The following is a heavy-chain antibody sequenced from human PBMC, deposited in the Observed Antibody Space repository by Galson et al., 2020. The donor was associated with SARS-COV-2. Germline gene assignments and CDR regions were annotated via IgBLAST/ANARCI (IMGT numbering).Heavy chain of an antibody. D-gene: IGHD3-22*01. CDR3: ARQENLNYYDSSGEERRSYYFDY. CDR1: GGSISSSRYY. V-gene: IGHV4-39*01. Sequence: ETSETLSLTCTVSGGSISSSRYYWGWIRQPPGKGLEWIGSIYYSGSTYYNPSLKSRVTISVDTSKNQFSLKLSSVTAADTAVYYCARQENLNYYDSSGEERRSYYFDYWGQGTLVTVSS. CDR2: IYYSGST. J-gene: IGHJ4*02.